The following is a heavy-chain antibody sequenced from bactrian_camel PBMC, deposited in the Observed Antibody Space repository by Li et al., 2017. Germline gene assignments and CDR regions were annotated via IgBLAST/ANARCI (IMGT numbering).Heavy chain of an antibody. J-gene: IGHJ4*01. V-gene: IGHV3S53*01. CDR3: ATTAGWLCTGDLRTRDFSY. Sequence: HVQLVESGGGSVQAGGSLKLACAASGYILSSCKMGWFRQAQGKERQGVANIDVDGRISYADSVKGRFTISKDNAKNTLDLQMDSLKPEDTAMYYCATTAGWLCTGDLRTRDFSYWGQGTQVTVSS. CDR1: GYILSSCK. CDR2: IDVDGRI. D-gene: IGHD3*01.